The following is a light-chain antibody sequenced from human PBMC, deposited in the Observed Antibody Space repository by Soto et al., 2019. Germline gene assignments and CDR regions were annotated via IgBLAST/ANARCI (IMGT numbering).Light chain of an antibody. CDR2: GAS. V-gene: IGKV3-15*01. CDR3: QQYNNWPPRT. Sequence: EIVLTPSPATLSVSPGERATLSCRASQSVSRNLAWYQQKPGQAPRLLIYGASTRATGVPATLSGSASGTEFTLTISSLQSEDFVVYYCQQYNNWPPRTFGQGTKVDIK. CDR1: QSVSRN. J-gene: IGKJ1*01.